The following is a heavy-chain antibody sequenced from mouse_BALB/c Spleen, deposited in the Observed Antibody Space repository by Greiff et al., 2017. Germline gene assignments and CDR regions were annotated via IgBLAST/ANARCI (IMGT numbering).Heavy chain of an antibody. CDR1: GFNIKDTY. CDR2: IDPANGNT. J-gene: IGHJ2*01. CDR3: ARGGLGARED. Sequence: VHVKQSGAELVKPGASVKLSCTASGFNIKDTYMHWVKQRPEQGLEWIGRIDPANGNTKYDPKFQGKATITADTSSTTAYLQRSSLASEDAAVCYCARGGLGAREDWGQGTTVTVSS. V-gene: IGHV14-3*02. D-gene: IGHD4-1*01.